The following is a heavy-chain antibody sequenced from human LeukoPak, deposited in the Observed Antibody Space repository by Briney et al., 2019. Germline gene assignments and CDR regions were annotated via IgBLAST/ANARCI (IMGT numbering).Heavy chain of an antibody. V-gene: IGHV1-18*01. CDR2: ISAYSGNT. D-gene: IGHD2-2*01. Sequence: GASVKVSCKASGYTFTSYGISWVRQAPGQGLEWMGWISAYSGNTNYAQKLQGRVTMTTDTSTSTAYMELRSLRSDDTAVYYCASSCSSTSCFDFDYWGQGTLVTVSS. J-gene: IGHJ4*02. CDR3: ASSCSSTSCFDFDY. CDR1: GYTFTSYG.